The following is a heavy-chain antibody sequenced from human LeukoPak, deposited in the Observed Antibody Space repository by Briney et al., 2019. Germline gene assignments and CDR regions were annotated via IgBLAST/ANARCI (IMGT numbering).Heavy chain of an antibody. CDR1: GYRFTSYW. J-gene: IGHJ4*02. CDR2: IYPGDSDT. D-gene: IGHD4-17*01. V-gene: IGHV5-51*01. CDR3: ARLSSSPTPQYGDYLGGTLDY. Sequence: GESLQISCKGSGYRFTSYWIGWVRPMPGKGLEWMGIIYPGDSDTRYSPSFQGQVTISADKSISTAYLQWSSLKASDTAMYYCARLSSSPTPQYGDYLGGTLDYWGQGTLVTVSS.